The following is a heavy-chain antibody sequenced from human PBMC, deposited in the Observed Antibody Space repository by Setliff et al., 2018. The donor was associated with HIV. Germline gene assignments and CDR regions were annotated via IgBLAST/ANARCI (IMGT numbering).Heavy chain of an antibody. CDR3: SRVHSPLYYDILTGYLDY. Sequence: GGSLRLSCAASGFIFSDAWMSWARQAPGKGLEWVSLIRSIGHYGTADYAASVKGRFTISRDDSKSSAYLLMNSLKTEDTAVYYCSRVHSPLYYDILTGYLDYWGQGTLVTVSS. CDR1: GFIFSDAW. J-gene: IGHJ4*02. V-gene: IGHV3-49*04. CDR2: IRSIGHYGTA. D-gene: IGHD3-9*01.